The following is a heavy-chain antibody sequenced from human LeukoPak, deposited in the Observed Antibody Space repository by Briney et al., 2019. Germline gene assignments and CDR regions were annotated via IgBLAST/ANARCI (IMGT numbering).Heavy chain of an antibody. J-gene: IGHJ4*02. CDR3: ARGEAFCDY. V-gene: IGHV3-7*05. CDR2: IKPDGSQK. Sequence: GGSLRLSCAASGFTVSSNYMSWVRQAPGKGLEWVANIKPDGSQKFYVDSVKGQFTISRDNAQNSLYLQMNSLTPEDTAVYFCARGEAFCDYWGQGALVTVSS. CDR1: GFTVSSNY.